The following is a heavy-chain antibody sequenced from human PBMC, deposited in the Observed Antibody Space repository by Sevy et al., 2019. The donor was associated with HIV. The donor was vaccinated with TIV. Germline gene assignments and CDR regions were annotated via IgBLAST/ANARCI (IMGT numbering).Heavy chain of an antibody. J-gene: IGHJ4*02. Sequence: GGSLRLSCVASGFTFSSYSMNWVRQAPGKGLEWVSSISSSSSYIYYADSVKGRFTISRDNAKNSLYLQMNSLRAEDTAVYYCARDVTMVRGVIGYWGQGTLVTVSS. CDR2: ISSSSSYI. CDR1: GFTFSSYS. D-gene: IGHD3-10*01. V-gene: IGHV3-21*01. CDR3: ARDVTMVRGVIGY.